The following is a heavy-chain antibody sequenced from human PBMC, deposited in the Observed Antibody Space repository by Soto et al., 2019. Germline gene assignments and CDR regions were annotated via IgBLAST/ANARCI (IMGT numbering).Heavy chain of an antibody. CDR2: ISGSGDST. CDR3: ARGKAAVNNWFDP. J-gene: IGHJ5*02. Sequence: GGSLRLSCAASGFTFSTYAMNWVRQAPGKGLEWVSGISGSGDSTYYADSVKGRFTVSRDNSKNTLYLQMNSLRAEDTAVYYCARGKAAVNNWFDPWGQGTLVTVSS. V-gene: IGHV3-23*01. CDR1: GFTFSTYA. D-gene: IGHD6-13*01.